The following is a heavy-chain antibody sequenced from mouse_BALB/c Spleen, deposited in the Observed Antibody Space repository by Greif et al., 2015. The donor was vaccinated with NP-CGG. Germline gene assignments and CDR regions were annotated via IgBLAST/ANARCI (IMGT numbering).Heavy chain of an antibody. CDR3: ARWGLRRYFDY. CDR2: IDPANGNT. CDR1: GFNIKDTY. Sequence: VQLKQSGAELVKPGASVKLSCTASGFNIKDTYMHWVKQRPEQGLEWIGRIDPANGNTKYDPKFQGKATITADTSSNTAYLQLSSLTSEDTAVYYCARWGLRRYFDYWGQGTTLKVSS. D-gene: IGHD2-4*01. V-gene: IGHV14-3*02. J-gene: IGHJ2*01.